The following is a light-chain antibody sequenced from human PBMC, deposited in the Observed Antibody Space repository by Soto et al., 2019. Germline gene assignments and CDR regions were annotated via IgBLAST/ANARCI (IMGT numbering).Light chain of an antibody. CDR1: QSLLYIDGYNY. CDR2: SAS. Sequence: DSVMTQSPVSLAVTPGEPASISCTSSQSLLYIDGYNYLDWYLQKPGQPPQLLIYSASNRASGVPDRFSGSGSGTDFTLKISSVEAEDVGVYFCMQARQTPFTFGPGTKVDIK. J-gene: IGKJ3*01. V-gene: IGKV2-28*01. CDR3: MQARQTPFT.